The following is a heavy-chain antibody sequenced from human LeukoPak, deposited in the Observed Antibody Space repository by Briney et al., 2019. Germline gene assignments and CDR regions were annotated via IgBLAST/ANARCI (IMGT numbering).Heavy chain of an antibody. J-gene: IGHJ4*02. Sequence: GESLKISRKGSGYRFTSYWRGWVRQMPGKGLEWMGIIYPGDSDTRCSPSFQGQVTISADKSISTAYLQWSSLKASDTAMYYCARLISAAGAPYYLDYWGQGTLVTVSS. CDR3: ARLISAAGAPYYLDY. CDR1: GYRFTSYW. V-gene: IGHV5-51*01. D-gene: IGHD6-13*01. CDR2: IYPGDSDT.